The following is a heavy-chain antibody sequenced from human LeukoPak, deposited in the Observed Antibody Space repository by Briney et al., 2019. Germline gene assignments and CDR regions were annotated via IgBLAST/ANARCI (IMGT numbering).Heavy chain of an antibody. CDR1: GGSFSGYY. CDR3: ARSTYYYGSGSYYSSSFDY. J-gene: IGHJ4*02. CDR2: INHSGST. V-gene: IGHV4-34*01. Sequence: SETLSLTCAVYGGSFSGYYWSWIRQPPGKGLEWIGEINHSGSTNYNPSLKSRVTISVDTSKNQFSLKLNSVTAADTAVYYCARSTYYYGSGSYYSSSFDYWGQGTLVTVSS. D-gene: IGHD3-10*01.